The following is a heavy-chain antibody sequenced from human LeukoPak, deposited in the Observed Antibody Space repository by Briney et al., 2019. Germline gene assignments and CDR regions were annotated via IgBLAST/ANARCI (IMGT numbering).Heavy chain of an antibody. J-gene: IGHJ6*02. V-gene: IGHV1-69*13. CDR2: IIPIFGTA. Sequence: SVKVSCKASGGTFSSYAISWVRQAPGQGLEWMGGIIPIFGTANYAQKFQGRVTITADESTSTAYMELSSLRSEDTAVYYCAREGYYGSGSSDYYGMDVRGQGTTVTVSS. D-gene: IGHD3-10*01. CDR1: GGTFSSYA. CDR3: AREGYYGSGSSDYYGMDV.